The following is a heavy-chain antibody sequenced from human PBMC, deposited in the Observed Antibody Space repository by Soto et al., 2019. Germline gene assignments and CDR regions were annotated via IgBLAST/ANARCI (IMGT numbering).Heavy chain of an antibody. CDR3: AREPTLYYYYGMDV. V-gene: IGHV3-53*01. CDR1: GFTVSSNY. J-gene: IGHJ6*02. CDR2: IYSGGST. Sequence: GGSLRLSCAASGFTVSSNYMSWVRQAPGKGLEWVSVIYSGGSTYYADSVKGRFTISRDNSKNTLYLQMNSLRAEDTAVYYCAREPTLYYYYGMDVWGQGTTVTVSS.